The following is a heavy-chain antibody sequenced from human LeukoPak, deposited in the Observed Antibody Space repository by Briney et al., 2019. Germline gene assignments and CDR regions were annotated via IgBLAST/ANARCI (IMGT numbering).Heavy chain of an antibody. CDR2: ISAYNGNT. J-gene: IGHJ4*02. CDR3: ASGDRADFDY. Sequence: ASVKVSCKASGYTFTSYGISWVRQAPGQGLEWMGWISAYNGNTNYAQKFQGRVTMTRDTSISTAYMELSRLRSDDTAVYYCASGDRADFDYWGQGTLVTVSS. D-gene: IGHD3-10*01. CDR1: GYTFTSYG. V-gene: IGHV1-18*01.